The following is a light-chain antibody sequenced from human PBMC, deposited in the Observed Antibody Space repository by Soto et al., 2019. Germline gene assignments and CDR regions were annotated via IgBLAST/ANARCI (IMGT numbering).Light chain of an antibody. CDR1: QTVPSRY. CDR2: DAS. CDR3: LQFAISPKT. J-gene: IGKJ1*01. V-gene: IGKV3-20*01. Sequence: EIVLTQSPGTLSLSPGERATLSCRASQTVPSRYLAWYQHKAGQAPRLLVFDASTRATGIPDRFSGSGSGTDFTLTISRLEPEDFAVYYCLQFAISPKTFGQGTKVEIK.